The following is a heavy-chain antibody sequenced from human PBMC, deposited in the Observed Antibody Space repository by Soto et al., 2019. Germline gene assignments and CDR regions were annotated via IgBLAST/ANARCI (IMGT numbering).Heavy chain of an antibody. CDR1: GYTFTGYY. V-gene: IGHV1-2*04. D-gene: IGHD3-9*01. CDR2: INPNSGGT. CDR3: ARLPHFGAATGIDVFDF. Sequence: ASVKVSCKASGYTFTGYYMHWVRQAPGQGLEWMGWINPNSGGTNYAQKFQGWVTMTRDTSISTAYMELSRLRSDDTAVYYCARLPHFGAATGIDVFDFGGQGTLVPVS. J-gene: IGHJ3*01.